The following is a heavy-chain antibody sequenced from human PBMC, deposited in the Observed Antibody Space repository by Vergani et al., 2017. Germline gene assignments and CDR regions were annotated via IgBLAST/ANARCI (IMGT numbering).Heavy chain of an antibody. CDR3: ASDLEPHGYYYYXMDA. V-gene: IGHV1-69*01. J-gene: IGHJ6*03. CDR2: IIPIFGTA. CDR1: GGTFSSYA. Sequence: QVQLVQSGAEVKKPGSSVKVSCKASGGTFSSYAISWVRQAPGQGLEWMGGIIPIFGTANYAQKFQGRVTITADESTSTAYMELSSLRSEDTAVYYCASDLEPHGYYYYXMDAWGKGTTVTVSS. D-gene: IGHD1-14*01.